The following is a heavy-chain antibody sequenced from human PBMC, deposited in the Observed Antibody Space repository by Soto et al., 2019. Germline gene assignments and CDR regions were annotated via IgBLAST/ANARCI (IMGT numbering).Heavy chain of an antibody. D-gene: IGHD3-10*01. Sequence: PGGSLRLSRAASGFNTNSYYLHCVRQAPWKGSEWVSIIYGSGSRYYADSVKGRFTISRDNAKNTLFLEMNSLRAEDTAIYYCAKKVTSGSGSQYFNYCGQGTLDTGSA. J-gene: IGHJ1*01. CDR2: IYGSGSR. CDR3: AKKVTSGSGSQYFNY. CDR1: GFNTNSYY. V-gene: IGHV3-53*01.